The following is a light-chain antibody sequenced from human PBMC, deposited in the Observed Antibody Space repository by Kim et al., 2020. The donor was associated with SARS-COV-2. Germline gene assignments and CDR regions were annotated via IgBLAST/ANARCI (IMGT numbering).Light chain of an antibody. Sequence: LSASVGDRVTITCRASQSIGTSLAWFQQKSGNAPKVLIYRASSLESGVPSRFSGSGSGTEFTLTISSLQPDDFATYYCQQYYSLSTFGQGTKLEI. J-gene: IGKJ2*01. CDR2: RAS. CDR1: QSIGTS. V-gene: IGKV1-5*03. CDR3: QQYYSLST.